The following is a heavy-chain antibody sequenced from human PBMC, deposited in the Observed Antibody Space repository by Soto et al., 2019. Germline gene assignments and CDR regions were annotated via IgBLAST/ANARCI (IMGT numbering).Heavy chain of an antibody. Sequence: SETLSLTCTVSGGSISSSYWTWIRQPPGKGLEWIGYVYNSGSTNYNPSLKSRVTISEDTSKSQFSLKVNSMTAADTAVYYCARYRREAVAGYTLDNWGQGILVTVSS. V-gene: IGHV4-59*01. CDR2: VYNSGST. J-gene: IGHJ4*02. CDR1: GGSISSSY. CDR3: ARYRREAVAGYTLDN. D-gene: IGHD6-13*01.